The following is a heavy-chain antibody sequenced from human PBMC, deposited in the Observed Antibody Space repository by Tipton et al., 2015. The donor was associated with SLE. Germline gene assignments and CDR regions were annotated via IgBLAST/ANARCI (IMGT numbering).Heavy chain of an antibody. CDR1: DGSITTYH. D-gene: IGHD4-17*01. CDR3: ATHGDSLNPIDY. J-gene: IGHJ4*02. Sequence: TLSLTCNVSDGSITTYHFNWLRQPPGKGLEWIGYVYYTGSSNYNPSLKSRVTMSVDTPKNQLSLRLSSVTAADTAVYYCATHGDSLNPIDYWGQGTLVTVSS. CDR2: VYYTGSS. V-gene: IGHV4-59*08.